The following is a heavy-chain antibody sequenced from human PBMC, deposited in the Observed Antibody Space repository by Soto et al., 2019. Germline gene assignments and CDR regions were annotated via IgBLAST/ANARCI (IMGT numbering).Heavy chain of an antibody. J-gene: IGHJ4*02. CDR1: GGSISSGGYY. CDR3: AREGGIVGATAADY. Sequence: QVQLQESGPGLVKPSQALSLTCTVSGGSISSGGYYWSWIRQHPGKGLEWIGYIYYSGTTYYNTSPKRQVTISVDTSKNQFPLKLSSVTAADTAVYYCAREGGIVGATAADYWGQGTLVTVSS. V-gene: IGHV4-31*01. CDR2: IYYSGTT. D-gene: IGHD1-26*01.